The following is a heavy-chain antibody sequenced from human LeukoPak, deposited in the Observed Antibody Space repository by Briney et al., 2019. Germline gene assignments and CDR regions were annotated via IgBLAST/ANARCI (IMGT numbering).Heavy chain of an antibody. CDR3: ARDSGNFFVDF. D-gene: IGHD1-7*01. V-gene: IGHV3-7*01. Sequence: PGGSLRLSCAASGFTFSTYWMTWVRQAPGKGLEWVANIKPDGSQKFCVDSVKGRFTISRDNAKNSLYLQMNSLGAEDTAVYYCARDSGNFFVDFWGQRTLVTLSA. J-gene: IGHJ4*02. CDR2: IKPDGSQK. CDR1: GFTFSTYW.